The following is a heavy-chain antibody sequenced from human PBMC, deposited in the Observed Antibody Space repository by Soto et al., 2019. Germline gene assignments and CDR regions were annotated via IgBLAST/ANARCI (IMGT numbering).Heavy chain of an antibody. CDR1: GYTFTGYY. CDR2: INPNSGGT. J-gene: IGHJ6*02. V-gene: IGHV1-2*02. D-gene: IGHD7-27*01. CDR3: ARAPPTPWAYYYGMDV. Sequence: ASVKVSCKASGYTFTGYYMHWVRQAPGQGLEWMGWINPNSGGTNYAQKFQGRVTMTRDTSISTAYMKLSRLRSDETAVYYCARAPPTPWAYYYGMDVWGQGTTVTVAS.